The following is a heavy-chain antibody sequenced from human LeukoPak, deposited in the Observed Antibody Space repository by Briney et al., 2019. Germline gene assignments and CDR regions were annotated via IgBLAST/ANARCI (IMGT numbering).Heavy chain of an antibody. J-gene: IGHJ4*02. Sequence: GGSLRLSCRVSGFIFNDYWMTWVRQAPGRGLEWVANINEDGSDKRYLDSVKGRFAISRGNAKNSLYLQMDGLRVEDTAVYYCGRDVPANDVDYWGQGTLVTVSS. CDR1: GFIFNDYW. CDR2: INEDGSDK. D-gene: IGHD1-1*01. V-gene: IGHV3-7*01. CDR3: GRDVPANDVDY.